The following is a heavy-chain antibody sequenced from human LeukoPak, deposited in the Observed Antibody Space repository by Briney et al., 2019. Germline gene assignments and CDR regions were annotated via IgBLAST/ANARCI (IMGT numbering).Heavy chain of an antibody. D-gene: IGHD5-18*01. J-gene: IGHJ5*02. CDR1: GYTFTSYY. Sequence: ASVTVSCKASGYTFTSYYIHWVRQAPGQGLEWMGTIDPSGGRTTYAQKFQGRVTLTRDTSTSTVYMELSSLRSEDTAVYYCARSRGYTYGKKNWFDPWGQGTLVTVSS. CDR2: IDPSGGRT. V-gene: IGHV1-46*01. CDR3: ARSRGYTYGKKNWFDP.